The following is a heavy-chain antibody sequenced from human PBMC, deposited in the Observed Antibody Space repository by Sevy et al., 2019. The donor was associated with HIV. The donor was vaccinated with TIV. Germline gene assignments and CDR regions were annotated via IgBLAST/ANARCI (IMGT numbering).Heavy chain of an antibody. CDR3: ARFSGGSKRTAFEY. D-gene: IGHD2-15*01. J-gene: IGHJ4*02. CDR2: IYSGGST. CDR1: GFTVNTNY. V-gene: IGHV3-53*01. Sequence: GGSLRLSCTASGFTVNTNYMSWVRQAPEKGLEWVSVIYSGGSTYYADSVKGRFTISRDNSKNTVYLQMNSLRAEDTAVYYCARFSGGSKRTAFEYWAREPWSPSPQ.